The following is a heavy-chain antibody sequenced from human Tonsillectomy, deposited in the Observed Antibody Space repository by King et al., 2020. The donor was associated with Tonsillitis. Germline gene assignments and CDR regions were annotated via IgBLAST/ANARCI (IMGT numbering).Heavy chain of an antibody. CDR3: AKGPLSDSDCYYYGMDV. D-gene: IGHD2-21*02. V-gene: IGHV3-23*04. CDR2: LGGSDGKK. CDR1: GFTSSSHV. J-gene: IGHJ6*02. Sequence: DVQLVESGGGLVQPGGSLRLSCAASGFTSSSHVMNWVRQAPGKGLEWVASLGGSDGKKYYADSVKGRFIISRDNSKNSLHLQMNTLRAEDTAIYYCAKGPLSDSDCYYYGMDVWGQGTTVTVSS.